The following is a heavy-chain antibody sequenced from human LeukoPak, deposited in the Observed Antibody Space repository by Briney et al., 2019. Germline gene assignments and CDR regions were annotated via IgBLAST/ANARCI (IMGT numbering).Heavy chain of an antibody. Sequence: GGSLRLSCAASGFTFSSYAMSWVRQAPGKGLEWVSAISGSGGSTYYADSVKGRFTISRDNAKNSLYLQMNSLRAEDTAVYYCARDRDDSSGYYHPDAFDIWGQGTMVTVSS. CDR1: GFTFSSYA. CDR2: ISGSGGST. V-gene: IGHV3-23*01. J-gene: IGHJ3*02. D-gene: IGHD3-22*01. CDR3: ARDRDDSSGYYHPDAFDI.